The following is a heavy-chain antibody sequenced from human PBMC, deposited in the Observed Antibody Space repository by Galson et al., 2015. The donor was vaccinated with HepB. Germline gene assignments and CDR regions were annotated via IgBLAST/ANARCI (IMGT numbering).Heavy chain of an antibody. V-gene: IGHV3-30-3*01. CDR3: ASANYDFWSDYLYD. Sequence: SLRLSCAASEFTFSSYAMHWVRQAPGKGLEWVAVISYDGSNKYYADSVKGRVTISRDKSKNTLYLQMNSLRAEDTAVYYCASANYDFWSDYLYDWGQGTLVTVSS. J-gene: IGHJ4*02. CDR1: EFTFSSYA. D-gene: IGHD3-3*01. CDR2: ISYDGSNK.